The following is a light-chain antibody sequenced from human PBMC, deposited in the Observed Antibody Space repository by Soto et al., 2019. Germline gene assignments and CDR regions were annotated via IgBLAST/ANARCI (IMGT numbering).Light chain of an antibody. CDR2: GAS. CDR1: QSVSTS. J-gene: IGKJ4*01. Sequence: EIVMTQSPDTLSVSPGERVTLSCRASQSVSTSLAWYQQKPGQAPRLLIHGASTRATGIPARFSGSGSGTEFTLTISRLQSEDFAVYYCQQYDNWPPLTFGGGTKVEIK. CDR3: QQYDNWPPLT. V-gene: IGKV3-15*01.